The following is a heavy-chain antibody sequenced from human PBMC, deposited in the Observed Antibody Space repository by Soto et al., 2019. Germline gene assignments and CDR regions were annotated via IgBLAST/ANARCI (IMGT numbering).Heavy chain of an antibody. CDR2: ISGSGGST. Sequence: GGSLRLSCAASGFTFSSYAMSWVRQAPGKGLEWVSAISGSGGSTYYADSVKGRFTISRDNSKNSLYLQMNSLRAEDTAVYYCARARTIAPGWFDPWGQGTLVTVSS. D-gene: IGHD6-13*01. V-gene: IGHV3-23*01. CDR1: GFTFSSYA. J-gene: IGHJ5*02. CDR3: ARARTIAPGWFDP.